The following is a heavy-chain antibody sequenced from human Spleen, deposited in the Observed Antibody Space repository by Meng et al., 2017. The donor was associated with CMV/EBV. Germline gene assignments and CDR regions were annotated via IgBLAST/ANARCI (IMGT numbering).Heavy chain of an antibody. J-gene: IGHJ6*02. CDR3: AKELGTTTDYYYGMDV. CDR1: GFTSSSYG. CDR2: IRYDGSNK. V-gene: IGHV3-30*02. D-gene: IGHD1-26*01. Sequence: GGSLRLSRAASGFTSSSYGMHWVRQAPGKGLEWVAFIRYDGSNKYYADSVKGRFTISRDNSKNTLYLQMNSLRAEDTAVYYCAKELGTTTDYYYGMDVWGQGTTVTVSS.